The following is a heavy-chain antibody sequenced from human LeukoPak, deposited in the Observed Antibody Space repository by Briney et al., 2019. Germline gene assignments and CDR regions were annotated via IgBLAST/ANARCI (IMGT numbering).Heavy chain of an antibody. CDR1: GYTFTGYY. CDR3: ARTPPGY. CDR2: INPNSGGT. J-gene: IGHJ4*02. Sequence: ASVKVSCKASGYTFTGYYIHWVRQAPGQGLEWMGWINPNSGGTDYAQRFQGRVTMTRDTSITTAYMELSSLRSDDTAVYYCARTPPGYWGQGTLVTVSS. V-gene: IGHV1-2*02.